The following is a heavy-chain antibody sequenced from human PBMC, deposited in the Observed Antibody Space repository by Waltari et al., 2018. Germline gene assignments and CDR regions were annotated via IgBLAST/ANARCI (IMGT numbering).Heavy chain of an antibody. J-gene: IGHJ4*02. CDR2: IIPIFGTA. CDR1: GGPFSSYA. CDR3: ARRAYCGGDCAEDYFDY. Sequence: QVQLVQSGAEVKKPGSSVKVSCKASGGPFSSYAISWVRQAPGQGLEWMGGIIPIFGTANYAQKFQGRVTITADESTSTAYMELSSLRSEDTAVYYCARRAYCGGDCAEDYFDYWGQGTLVTVSS. D-gene: IGHD2-21*02. V-gene: IGHV1-69*01.